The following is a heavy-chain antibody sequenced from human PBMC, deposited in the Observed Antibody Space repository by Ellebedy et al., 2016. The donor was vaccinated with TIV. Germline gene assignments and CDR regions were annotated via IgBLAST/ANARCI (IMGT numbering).Heavy chain of an antibody. CDR1: GFTFSSYA. Sequence: GGSLRLXCAASGFTFSSYAMHWVRQAPGKGLEWVAVISYDGSNKYYADSVKGRFTISRDNSKNTLYLQMNSLRAEDTAVYYCARKMVRGNNWFDPWGQGTLVTVSS. CDR3: ARKMVRGNNWFDP. CDR2: ISYDGSNK. D-gene: IGHD3-10*01. V-gene: IGHV3-30*04. J-gene: IGHJ5*02.